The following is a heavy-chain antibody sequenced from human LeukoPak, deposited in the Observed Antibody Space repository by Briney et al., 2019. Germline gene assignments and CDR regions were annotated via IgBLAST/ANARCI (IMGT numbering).Heavy chain of an antibody. CDR3: ARRDSGYDNFDY. J-gene: IGHJ4*02. CDR1: GYSFTSYW. V-gene: IGHV5-51*01. CDR2: IYPGDSDT. D-gene: IGHD5-12*01. Sequence: GESLKISCVGSGYSFTSYWIAWVRQMPGKGLDWMGIIYPGDSDTRYSPSFQGQVTISADKSISTAYLQWSSLKASDTAKYYCARRDSGYDNFDYWGQGTLVTVSS.